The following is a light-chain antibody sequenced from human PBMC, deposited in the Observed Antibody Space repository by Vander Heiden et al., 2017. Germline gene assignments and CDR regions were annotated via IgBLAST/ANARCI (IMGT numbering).Light chain of an antibody. V-gene: IGKV3-11*01. J-gene: IGKJ2*01. CDR3: QQRSNWPGYT. CDR1: QSVSSY. CDR2: DAS. Sequence: EIVLTQSPATLSLSPGERATLSCRASQSVSSYLAWYQQKPGQAPRLLIYDASNRATGIPARFSGSASGTDFTLTISSLEPEDFAVYYCQQRSNWPGYTFGPGTKLEIK.